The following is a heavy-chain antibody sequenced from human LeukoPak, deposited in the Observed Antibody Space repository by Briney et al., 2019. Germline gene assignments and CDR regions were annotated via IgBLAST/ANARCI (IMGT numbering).Heavy chain of an antibody. CDR3: AKRNEYSSGSYDY. Sequence: PGGSLRLSCAASGFTFSSYAMSWVRQAPGKGLEWVSAISGSGGSTYYADSVKGRFTISRDNSKNTLYPQMNSLRAEDTAVYYCAKRNEYSSGSYDYWGQGTLVTVSS. CDR1: GFTFSSYA. CDR2: ISGSGGST. D-gene: IGHD6-19*01. V-gene: IGHV3-23*01. J-gene: IGHJ4*02.